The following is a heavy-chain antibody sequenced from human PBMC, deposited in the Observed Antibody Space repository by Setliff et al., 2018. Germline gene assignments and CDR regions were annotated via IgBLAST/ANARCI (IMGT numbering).Heavy chain of an antibody. CDR2: ITSSGSAT. D-gene: IGHD2-8*02. CDR3: ARAIPYCSGGVCSEDNWFDS. CDR1: GFSFGIYE. J-gene: IGHJ5*01. V-gene: IGHV3-48*03. Sequence: GGSLRLSCAASGFSFGIYEMRWFSQAPGEGMQWVSYITSSGSATTYADSVKGLFTISRDNAKNTLFLQMNILIAEDTAVYYCARAIPYCSGGVCSEDNWFDSWGQGTLVTVSS.